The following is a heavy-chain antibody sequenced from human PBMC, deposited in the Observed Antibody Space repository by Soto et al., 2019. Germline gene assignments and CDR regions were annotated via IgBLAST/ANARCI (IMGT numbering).Heavy chain of an antibody. V-gene: IGHV4-39*01. J-gene: IGHJ6*02. CDR2: IYYSGST. Sequence: SETLSLTCTVSGGSISSSSYYWGWIRQPPGTGLEWIGSIYYSGSTYYNPSLKSRVTISVDTSKNQFSLKLSSVTAADTAVYYCARHGEYGSGSYQYYYYGMDVWGQGTTVTVSS. D-gene: IGHD3-10*01. CDR3: ARHGEYGSGSYQYYYYGMDV. CDR1: GGSISSSSYY.